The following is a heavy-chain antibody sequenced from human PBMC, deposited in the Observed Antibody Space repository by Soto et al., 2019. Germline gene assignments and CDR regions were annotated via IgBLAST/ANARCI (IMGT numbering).Heavy chain of an antibody. CDR3: ARLRVIPPRPYWYFDL. CDR1: GGTFSSYA. CDR2: IIPIFGTA. D-gene: IGHD3-16*02. J-gene: IGHJ2*01. V-gene: IGHV1-69*01. Sequence: QVQLVQSGAEVKKPRSSVKVSCKASGGTFSSYAISWVRQAPGQGLEWMGGIIPIFGTANYAQKFQGRVTITADESTSTAYMELSSLRSEDTAVYYCARLRVIPPRPYWYFDLWGRGTLVTVSS.